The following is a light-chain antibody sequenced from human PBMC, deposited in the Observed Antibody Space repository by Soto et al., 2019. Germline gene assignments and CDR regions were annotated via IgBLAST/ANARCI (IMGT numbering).Light chain of an antibody. CDR3: QQYGSSPPWT. CDR1: HIVRNSL. V-gene: IGKV3-20*01. Sequence: EIVLTQSPGTLSLSTGERATLSCRASHIVRNSLLAWYQQKSGQPPRLLIYDASTRATGIPDRFSGSGSGTDFTLTISRLEPEDFAVYYCQQYGSSPPWTFGQGTKVDTK. J-gene: IGKJ1*01. CDR2: DAS.